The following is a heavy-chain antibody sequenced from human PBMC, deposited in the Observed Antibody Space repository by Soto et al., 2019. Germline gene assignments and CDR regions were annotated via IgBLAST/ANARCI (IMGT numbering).Heavy chain of an antibody. D-gene: IGHD6-19*01. CDR3: ARGRIVVVGSRAYYGMDV. Sequence: QVQLVQSGAEVKKPGSSVKVSCKASGGTLSNSAISWVRQAPGQGLEWMGGIIPVFGIVNYAQNCQGRVTITADESTSTAYMELSSLRSEDTAVYYCARGRIVVVGSRAYYGMDVWGQGTTVTVSS. CDR2: IIPVFGIV. J-gene: IGHJ6*02. CDR1: GGTLSNSA. V-gene: IGHV1-69*01.